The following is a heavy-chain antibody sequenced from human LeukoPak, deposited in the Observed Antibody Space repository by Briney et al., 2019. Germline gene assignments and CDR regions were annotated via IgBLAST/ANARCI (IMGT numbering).Heavy chain of an antibody. J-gene: IGHJ4*02. D-gene: IGHD7-27*01. V-gene: IGHV3-33*01. CDR3: ARDFMGIDY. CDR2: DGSNK. CDR1: GFTFSSYG. Sequence: GGSLRLFCAASGFTFSSYGMHWVRQAPGKGLEWVAYDGSNKYYGDSVKGRFTISRDNSKNTLYLQMNSLRAEDTAVYHCARDFMGIDYWGQGTLVTVS.